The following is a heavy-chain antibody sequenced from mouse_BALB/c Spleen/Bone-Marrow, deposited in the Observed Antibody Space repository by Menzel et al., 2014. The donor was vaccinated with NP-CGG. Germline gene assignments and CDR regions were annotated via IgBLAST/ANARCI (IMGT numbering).Heavy chain of an antibody. Sequence: GSELVRPGASVKLSCKASGYIFANYWMHWVKQRHGQGLEWIGNISPRSGSTNYDEKFKSKATLTVDTSSATAYMYLNSLTSEDSAVYYCTRIFDYWGQGTILTVSS. V-gene: IGHV1S22*01. CDR2: ISPRSGST. J-gene: IGHJ2*01. CDR1: GYIFANYW. CDR3: TRIFDY.